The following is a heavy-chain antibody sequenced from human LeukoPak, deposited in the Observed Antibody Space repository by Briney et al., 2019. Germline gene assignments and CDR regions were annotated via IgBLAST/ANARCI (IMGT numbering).Heavy chain of an antibody. CDR2: IYHSGST. J-gene: IGHJ6*02. D-gene: IGHD1-14*01. CDR1: GGSISSSNW. V-gene: IGHV4-4*02. CDR3: ARDHRTRMGRDYYYYGMDV. Sequence: PSGTLSLTCAVSGGSISSSNWWSWVRQPPGKGPEWIGEIYHSGSTNYNPSLKSRVTISVDKSKNQFSLKLSSVTAADTAVYYCARDHRTRMGRDYYYYGMDVWGQGTTVTVSS.